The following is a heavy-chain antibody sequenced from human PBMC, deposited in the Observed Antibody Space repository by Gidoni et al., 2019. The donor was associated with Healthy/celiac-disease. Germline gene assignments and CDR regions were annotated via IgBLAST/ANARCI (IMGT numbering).Heavy chain of an antibody. J-gene: IGHJ4*02. CDR1: GFTFSNAW. CDR3: TTYPMYYFDY. V-gene: IGHV3-15*01. CDR2: IKSKTDGGKT. Sequence: EVQLVESGGGLVKPGGSLRLSCAASGFTFSNAWMSWVRQAPGKGLEWVGRIKSKTDGGKTDYAAPVKGRFTISRDDSKNTLYLQMNSLKTEDTAVYYCTTYPMYYFDYWGQGTLVTVSS.